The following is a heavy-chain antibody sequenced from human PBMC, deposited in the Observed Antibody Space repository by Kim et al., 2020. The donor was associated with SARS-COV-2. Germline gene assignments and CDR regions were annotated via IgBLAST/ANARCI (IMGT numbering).Heavy chain of an antibody. Sequence: GGSLRLSCAASGFTFSSYSMNWVRQAPGKGLEWVSYISSSSSTIYYADSVKGRFTISRDNAKNSLYLQMNSLRDEDTAVYYCARDPRTNYYDSSGYPFDYWGQGTLVTVSS. V-gene: IGHV3-48*02. J-gene: IGHJ4*02. D-gene: IGHD3-22*01. CDR1: GFTFSSYS. CDR3: ARDPRTNYYDSSGYPFDY. CDR2: ISSSSSTI.